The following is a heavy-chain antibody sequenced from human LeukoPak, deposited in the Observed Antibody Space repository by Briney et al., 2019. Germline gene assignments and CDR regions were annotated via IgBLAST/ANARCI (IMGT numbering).Heavy chain of an antibody. CDR1: GYTFTNYD. CDR3: KMAKEGNAFDI. J-gene: IGHJ3*02. CDR2: MNPNNGNT. Sequence: ASVEVSCKASGYTFTNYDINWVRQATGQGLEWMGWMNPNNGNTGYAQKFQGRVTMTRNTSITTAYMELSSLRSEDTATYYCKMAKEGNAFDIWGQGTMVIVSS. V-gene: IGHV1-8*01. D-gene: IGHD5-24*01.